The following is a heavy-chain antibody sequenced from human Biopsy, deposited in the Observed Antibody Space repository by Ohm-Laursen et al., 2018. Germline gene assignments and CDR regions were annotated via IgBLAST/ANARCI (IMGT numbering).Heavy chain of an antibody. CDR2: IYNTETT. V-gene: IGHV4-39*01. CDR3: ARHPTGFWFDP. J-gene: IGHJ5*02. Sequence: SDTLSLTWTVSGGSISSSTTYYWAWLRQPPGKGLEWIGSIYNTETTFYNPSLKGRVTISVDTSTNQFSLKVSSVTAADTALYFCARHPTGFWFDPWGHGTLVTVSS. CDR1: GGSISSSTTYY.